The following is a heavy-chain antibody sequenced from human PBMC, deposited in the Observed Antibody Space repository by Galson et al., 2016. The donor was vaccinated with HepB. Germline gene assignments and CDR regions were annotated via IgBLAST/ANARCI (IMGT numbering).Heavy chain of an antibody. Sequence: PALVKPTQTLTLTCTFSGSSLRNLGVGVGWVRQPPGKALEWLALIYWNDEERYSPSLRSRLTITKDTSRNQVVLTMTNMDPVDTATYYCVHEGYCDCGSCPLDYWGQGTLVTVSS. CDR1: GSSLRNLGVG. V-gene: IGHV2-5*01. CDR2: IYWNDEE. J-gene: IGHJ4*02. CDR3: VHEGYCDCGSCPLDY. D-gene: IGHD2-15*01.